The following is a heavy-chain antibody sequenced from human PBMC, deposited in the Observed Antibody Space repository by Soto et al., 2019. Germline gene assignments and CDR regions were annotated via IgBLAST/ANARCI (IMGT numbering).Heavy chain of an antibody. Sequence: PGGSLRLSCAASGFTFSDHDMHWVRQAPGKGLEWVADISYDGSKKNYVDSVKGRFTISRDNSKNTLYLQLNSLRAEDTAVYYCAREGHMSCLTHWGQGTPVTVSS. CDR3: AREGHMSCLTH. V-gene: IGHV3-30*03. J-gene: IGHJ4*02. CDR2: ISYDGSKK. CDR1: GFTFSDHD. D-gene: IGHD2-21*01.